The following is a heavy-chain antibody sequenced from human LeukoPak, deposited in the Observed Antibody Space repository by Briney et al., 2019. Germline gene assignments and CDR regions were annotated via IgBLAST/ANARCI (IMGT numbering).Heavy chain of an antibody. V-gene: IGHV4-39*07. Sequence: PSETLSLTCTVSGGSISSSSYYWGWIRQPPGKGLEWIGSIYYSGSTYYNPSLKSRVTISVDTSKNQFSLKLSSVTAADTAVYYCARDRRLGSKTYYDILFWFDPWGQGTLVTVSS. D-gene: IGHD3-9*01. CDR2: IYYSGST. CDR1: GGSISSSSYY. J-gene: IGHJ5*02. CDR3: ARDRRLGSKTYYDILFWFDP.